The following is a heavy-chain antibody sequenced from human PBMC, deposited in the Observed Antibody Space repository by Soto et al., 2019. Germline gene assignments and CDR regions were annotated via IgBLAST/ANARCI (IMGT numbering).Heavy chain of an antibody. CDR2: TYYRLKWNN. D-gene: IGHD6-13*01. V-gene: IGHV6-1*01. CDR3: AREGGYSSSWYFDY. Sequence: SQTLSLTCAISGVSVSSNGAAWYWVRQSPSRRLEWLGRTYYRLKWNNGYAVAVKRRLTINTDTSKNQLSLHLNSVTSEYTAAYYCAREGGYSSSWYFDYWGQGDL. CDR1: GVSVSSNGAA. J-gene: IGHJ4*02.